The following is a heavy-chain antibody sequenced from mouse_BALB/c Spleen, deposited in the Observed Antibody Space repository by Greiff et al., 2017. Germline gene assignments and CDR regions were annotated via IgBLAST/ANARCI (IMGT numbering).Heavy chain of an antibody. D-gene: IGHD2-12*01. CDR1: GFTFSSYG. V-gene: IGHV5-6*01. J-gene: IGHJ2*01. CDR2: ISSGGSYT. CDR3: ASTFYDAGGFDY. Sequence: EVHLVESGGDLVKPGGSLKLSCAASGFTFSSYGMSWVRQTPDKRLEWVATISSGGSYTYYPDSVKGRFTISRDNAKNTLYLQMSSLKSEDTAMYYCASTFYDAGGFDYWGQGTTLTVSS.